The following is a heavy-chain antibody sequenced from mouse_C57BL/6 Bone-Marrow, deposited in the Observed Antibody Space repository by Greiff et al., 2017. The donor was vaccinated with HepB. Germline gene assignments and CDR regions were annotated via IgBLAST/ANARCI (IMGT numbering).Heavy chain of an antibody. CDR3: ARDLDSY. D-gene: IGHD2-13*01. J-gene: IGHJ3*01. CDR2: ISDGGSYT. CDR1: GFTFCSYA. V-gene: IGHV5-4*01. Sequence: EVQLVESGGGLVKPGGSLKLSCAASGFTFCSYAMSWVRQTPEKRLEWVATISDGGSYTYYPDNVKGRFTISRDNAKNNLYLQMSHLKSEDTAMYYCARDLDSYWGQGTLVTVSA.